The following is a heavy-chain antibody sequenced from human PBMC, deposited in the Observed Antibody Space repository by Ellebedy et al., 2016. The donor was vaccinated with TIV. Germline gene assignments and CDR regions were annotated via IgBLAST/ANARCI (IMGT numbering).Heavy chain of an antibody. D-gene: IGHD3-10*01. J-gene: IGHJ5*02. CDR1: DGSISSGGYY. CDR3: ARTGPSEKNVPVIKPSGADP. CDR2: ISSSPDFI. V-gene: IGHV3-11*01. Sequence: PSETLSLTCTVSDGSISSGGYYWSWIRQAPGKGLEWVSYISSSPDFIYYADSVKGRFTISRDNAKNSVFLQMNSLRADDTAVEYCARTGPSEKNVPVIKPSGADPWGQGTLVTVSS.